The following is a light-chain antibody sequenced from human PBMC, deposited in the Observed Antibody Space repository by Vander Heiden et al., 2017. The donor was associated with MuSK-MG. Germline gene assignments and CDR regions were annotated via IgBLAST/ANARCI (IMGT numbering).Light chain of an antibody. Sequence: SALTQARSVSGSPGQSVTISCTGTSSDVRGYKYVSWHQQHPGKAHKLMVYDVSGRSAGVPGRFSGSKSGNTASLTISALQAEDEADYYCSSDAGTYTWVFGGGTKVTVL. J-gene: IGLJ3*02. CDR3: SSDAGTYTWV. CDR2: DVS. V-gene: IGLV2-11*01. CDR1: SSDVRGYKY.